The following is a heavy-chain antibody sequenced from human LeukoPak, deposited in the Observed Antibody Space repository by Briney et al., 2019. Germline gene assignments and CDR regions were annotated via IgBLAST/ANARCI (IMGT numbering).Heavy chain of an antibody. CDR1: GGSLSGYY. J-gene: IGHJ3*02. CDR3: ARDRTSAVADAFDI. D-gene: IGHD2-2*01. Sequence: SETLSLTCSVSGGSLSGYYWSWIRQPAGKGLEWIGRIYTSGSTNYSPSLQSRVTMSVDTSKNQFSLKLSSVTAADTAVYYCARDRTSAVADAFDIWGQGTMVTVSS. CDR2: IYTSGST. V-gene: IGHV4-4*07.